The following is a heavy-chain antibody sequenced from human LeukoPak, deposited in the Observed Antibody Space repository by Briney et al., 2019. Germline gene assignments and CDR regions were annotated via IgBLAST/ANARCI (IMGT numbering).Heavy chain of an antibody. D-gene: IGHD3-22*01. V-gene: IGHV4-59*01. CDR1: GGSISSYY. J-gene: IGHJ6*03. Sequence: SETLSLTCTVSGGSISSYYWSWVRQPPGKGLEWIGYIYYSGSTNYNPSLKSRVTISVATSKNQFSLKLSSVTAADTAVYYCARDRFDSSGFGYYYYMDVWGKGTTVTVSS. CDR2: IYYSGST. CDR3: ARDRFDSSGFGYYYYMDV.